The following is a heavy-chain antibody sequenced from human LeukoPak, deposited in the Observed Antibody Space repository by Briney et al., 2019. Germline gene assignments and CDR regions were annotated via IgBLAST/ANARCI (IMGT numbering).Heavy chain of an antibody. CDR2: IYPGDSDT. CDR3: ASASIAVAGTLEAFDI. V-gene: IGHV5-51*01. D-gene: IGHD6-19*01. CDR1: GYSFTSYW. J-gene: IGHJ3*02. Sequence: RGESLKISCKGSGYSFTSYWIGWVRQMPGKGLEWMGIIYPGDSDTRYSPSFQGQVTISADKSISTAYLQWSSLKASDTAMYYCASASIAVAGTLEAFDIWGQGTMVTVSS.